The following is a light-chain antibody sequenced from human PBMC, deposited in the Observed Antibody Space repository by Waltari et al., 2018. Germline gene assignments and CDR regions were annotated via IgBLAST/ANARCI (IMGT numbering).Light chain of an antibody. Sequence: EIVLTQSPGTLSLSPGERATLSCRASQSVGRSLAWYQQKPGQAPRLLIYDASTRATGIPDRFIGSGSGTDFSLSISRLAPDDLAVYYCQHYVRLPVTFGQGTKVEFK. J-gene: IGKJ1*01. CDR3: QHYVRLPVT. CDR1: QSVGRS. CDR2: DAS. V-gene: IGKV3-20*01.